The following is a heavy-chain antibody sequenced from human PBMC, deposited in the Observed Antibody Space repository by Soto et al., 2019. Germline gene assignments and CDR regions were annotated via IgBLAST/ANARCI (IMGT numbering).Heavy chain of an antibody. CDR2: IIPIFGTA. D-gene: IGHD3-16*01. CDR1: GGTFSNFA. Sequence: QVQLVQSGAEVKQPGSSVRVSCKASGGTFSNFAISWVRQAPRQGLEWMGGIIPIFGTANYAQKFQGRVTITADESTSTAYMELSSLRSDDTAVYYCARERGPTSHTAFVIWGQGTMVTVSS. CDR3: ARERGPTSHTAFVI. V-gene: IGHV1-69*01. J-gene: IGHJ3*02.